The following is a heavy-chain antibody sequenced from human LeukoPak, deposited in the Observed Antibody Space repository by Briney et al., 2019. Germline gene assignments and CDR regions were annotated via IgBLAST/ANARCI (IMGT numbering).Heavy chain of an antibody. CDR3: AIYTLGPLAYVFWSGYYTGRGYYFDY. CDR2: ISGSGGST. J-gene: IGHJ4*02. D-gene: IGHD3-3*01. V-gene: IGHV3-23*01. CDR1: GFTFSSYA. Sequence: GGSLRLSCAASGFTFSSYAMSWVRQAPGKGLEWVSAISGSGGSTYYADSVKGRFTISRDNSKNTLYLQMNSLRAGDTAVYYCAIYTLGPLAYVFWSGYYTGRGYYFDYWGQGTLVTVSS.